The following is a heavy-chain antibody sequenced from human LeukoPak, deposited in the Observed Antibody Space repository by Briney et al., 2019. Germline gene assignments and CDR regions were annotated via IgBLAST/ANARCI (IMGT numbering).Heavy chain of an antibody. Sequence: GGSLRLSCAASGFTFSSYWMSWVRQAPGQGLEWVANIKQDGSEKYYVDSVKGRFTISRDNSKNTLYLQMNSLRSDDTAVYYCARYYYDSSGYYDYWGQGTLVTVSS. V-gene: IGHV3-7*03. D-gene: IGHD3-22*01. CDR1: GFTFSSYW. J-gene: IGHJ4*02. CDR3: ARYYYDSSGYYDY. CDR2: IKQDGSEK.